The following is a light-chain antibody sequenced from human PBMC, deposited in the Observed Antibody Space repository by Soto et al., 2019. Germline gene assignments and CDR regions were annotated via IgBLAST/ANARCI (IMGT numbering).Light chain of an antibody. Sequence: DIQMTQFPSTLSASVGDRVTITCRASQSISSWLAWYQEKPGKASKLLIYKASSLQTGVPSRFSGSGSGTEFTLTISSLQPDDFATYYCQQYKSYPLIFGGGTKVEIK. CDR3: QQYKSYPLI. CDR2: KAS. CDR1: QSISSW. V-gene: IGKV1-5*03. J-gene: IGKJ4*01.